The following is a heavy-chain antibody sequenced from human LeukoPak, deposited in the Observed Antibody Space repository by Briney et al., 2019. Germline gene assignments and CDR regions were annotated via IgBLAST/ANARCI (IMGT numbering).Heavy chain of an antibody. CDR3: AKRGDYSESYCLAFDV. CDR1: GFTFTNYA. J-gene: IGHJ3*01. Sequence: GGSLRLSRAASGFTFTNYAMSWVRQAPGMGLEWVSSIIGTGVSTYYADSVKGRFTVSRDNSKNTVYLQMNSLRAEDTAVYYCAKRGDYSESYCLAFDVWGQGTMVTVSS. CDR2: IIGTGVST. D-gene: IGHD1-26*01. V-gene: IGHV3-23*01.